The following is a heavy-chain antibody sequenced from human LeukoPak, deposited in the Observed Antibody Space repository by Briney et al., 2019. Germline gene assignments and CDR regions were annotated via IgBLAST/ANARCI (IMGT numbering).Heavy chain of an antibody. CDR3: ARGRKDWYVDL. V-gene: IGHV3-74*01. CDR2: INSDGSST. Sequence: GGSLRLSCAASGFTFSSYWMHWVRQAPGKGLVGVSRINSDGSSTSYADSVKGRFTISRDNAKNTLYLQMNSLRAEDTAVHYCARGRKDWYVDLWGRGTLVTVSS. CDR1: GFTFSSYW. D-gene: IGHD1-14*01. J-gene: IGHJ2*01.